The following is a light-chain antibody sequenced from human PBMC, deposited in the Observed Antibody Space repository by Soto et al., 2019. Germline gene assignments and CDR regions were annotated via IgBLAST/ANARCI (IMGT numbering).Light chain of an antibody. CDR3: QQLNSYPRYT. CDR2: AAS. V-gene: IGKV1-9*01. J-gene: IGKJ2*01. Sequence: IQLTQSPSSLSASVGDRVTITCRASQGISSYLAWYQQKPGKAPKLLIYAASTLQSGVPSRFIGSGSGTDFTLTISSLQPEDFATYYCQQLNSYPRYTFGQGTKLEIK. CDR1: QGISSY.